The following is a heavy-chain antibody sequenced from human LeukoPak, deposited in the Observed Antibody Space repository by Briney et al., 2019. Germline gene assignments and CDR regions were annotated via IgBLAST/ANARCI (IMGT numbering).Heavy chain of an antibody. V-gene: IGHV1-2*02. CDR1: GYTFTVYY. J-gene: IGHJ6*03. Sequence: ASVNVSCKASGYTFTVYYFHWVRQAPGQGLEWMGWIHPNSGGTNYAQRFQGRVTLTRDTSSSTAYMELSRLRSDDTAVYYCSRDWEFCNSTSCYSSYYMDVWGKGTTVTISS. D-gene: IGHD2-2*01. CDR2: IHPNSGGT. CDR3: SRDWEFCNSTSCYSSYYMDV.